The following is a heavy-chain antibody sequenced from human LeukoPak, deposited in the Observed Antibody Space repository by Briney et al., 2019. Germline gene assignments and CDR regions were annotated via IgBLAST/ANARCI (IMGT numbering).Heavy chain of an antibody. Sequence: ASVKVSCKASGGTFSSYAISWVRQAPGQGLEWMGGIIPIFGTANYAQKFQGRVTITADKSTSTAYMELSSLRSEDTAVYYCAREVHSYYFDCWGQGTLVTVSS. D-gene: IGHD1-1*01. V-gene: IGHV1-69*06. J-gene: IGHJ4*02. CDR1: GGTFSSYA. CDR2: IIPIFGTA. CDR3: AREVHSYYFDC.